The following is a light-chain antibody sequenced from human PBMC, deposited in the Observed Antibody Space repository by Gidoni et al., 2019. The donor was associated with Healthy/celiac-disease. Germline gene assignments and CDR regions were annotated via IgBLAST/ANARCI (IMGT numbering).Light chain of an antibody. Sequence: AIRMTQSPSSFSASTGDRVTITCRASQGISSYLAWYQQTPGKAPKLLIYAASTLQSGLPSRFSGSGSGTDFTLTISCLQSEDFATYYCQQYYSYPRTFXPXTKVXIK. CDR1: QGISSY. CDR3: QQYYSYPRT. V-gene: IGKV1-8*01. J-gene: IGKJ3*01. CDR2: AAS.